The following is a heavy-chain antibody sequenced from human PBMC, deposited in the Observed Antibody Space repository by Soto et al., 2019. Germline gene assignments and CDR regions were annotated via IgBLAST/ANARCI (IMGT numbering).Heavy chain of an antibody. CDR1: GYTFTSYG. CDR3: ARGTYGDY. Sequence: QVHLVQSGAEVKKPGASVKVSCKASGYTFTSYGITWVRQAPGQGLEWMGWISAHNGNTDYAQQLQGRVIVPRDPSTSPAYMELRRPISDDKAEYYCARGTYGDYWGQGARVTVSS. D-gene: IGHD4-17*01. V-gene: IGHV1-18*01. J-gene: IGHJ4*02. CDR2: ISAHNGNT.